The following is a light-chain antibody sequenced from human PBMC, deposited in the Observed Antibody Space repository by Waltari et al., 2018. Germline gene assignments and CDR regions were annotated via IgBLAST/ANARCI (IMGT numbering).Light chain of an antibody. J-gene: IGLJ3*02. CDR3: CSYAGSSTFDWV. CDR2: EVI. V-gene: IGLV2-23*02. Sequence: QSALTQPASVSGSPGQSITIPCTGTNSDVGSYDRFSWYQQHPGKAPKVMISEVIKRPSGVSNRFSGSKSGNTASLTISGLQAEDEADYYCCSYAGSSTFDWVFGGGTKLTVL. CDR1: NSDVGSYDR.